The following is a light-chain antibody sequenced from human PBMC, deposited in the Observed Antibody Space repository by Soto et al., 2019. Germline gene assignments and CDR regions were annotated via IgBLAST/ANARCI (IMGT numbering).Light chain of an antibody. V-gene: IGKV1-39*01. Sequence: IQMTQSPSSLSASVGDRVTITCRASQSISSYLHWYQQKPGKAPKLLIYAASSLQCGVPSRFNGSGSGTDFTLTISSLQPEDFATYYCQRSFSTPLTFGGGTKVEIK. J-gene: IGKJ4*01. CDR2: AAS. CDR3: QRSFSTPLT. CDR1: QSISSY.